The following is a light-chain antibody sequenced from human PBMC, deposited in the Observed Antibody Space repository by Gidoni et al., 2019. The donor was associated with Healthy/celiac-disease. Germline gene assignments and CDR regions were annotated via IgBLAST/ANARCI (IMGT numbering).Light chain of an antibody. J-gene: IGKJ3*01. CDR2: DAS. V-gene: IGKV3-11*01. Sequence: EIVLTQSPATLSLSPGERATLTCRASQSVSRYLAWYQQKPGQAPRLLIYDASNSATGIPARFSGSGSGTDFTLTISSLEPEDFAVYYCQQRSTFFXPXTKVEIK. CDR3: QQRSTF. CDR1: QSVSRY.